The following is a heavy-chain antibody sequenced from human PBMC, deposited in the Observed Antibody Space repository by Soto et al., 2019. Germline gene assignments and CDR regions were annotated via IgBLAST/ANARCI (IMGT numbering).Heavy chain of an antibody. V-gene: IGHV4-4*07. J-gene: IGHJ5*02. CDR2: IYTSGST. CDR1: GGSIGSYY. CDR3: ARDPSSGPSGWFDP. Sequence: SETLSLTCTVSGGSIGSYYWSWIRQPAGKGLEWIGRIYTSGSTNYNPSLKSRVTMSVDTSKNQFSLKLSSVTAADTAVYYCARDPSSGPSGWFDPWGQGTLVTVSS.